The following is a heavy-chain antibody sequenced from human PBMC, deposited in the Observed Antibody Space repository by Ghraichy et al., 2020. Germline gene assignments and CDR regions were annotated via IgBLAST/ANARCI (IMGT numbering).Heavy chain of an antibody. J-gene: IGHJ1*01. CDR2: ISAYNGNT. CDR3: ARDRTITGTTLSYFQH. Sequence: ASVKVSCKASGYTFTSYGISWVRQAPGQGLEWMGWISAYNGNTNYAQKLQGRVTMTTDTSTSTAYMELRSLRSDDTAVYYCARDRTITGTTLSYFQHWGQGTLVTVSS. CDR1: GYTFTSYG. D-gene: IGHD1-7*01. V-gene: IGHV1-18*01.